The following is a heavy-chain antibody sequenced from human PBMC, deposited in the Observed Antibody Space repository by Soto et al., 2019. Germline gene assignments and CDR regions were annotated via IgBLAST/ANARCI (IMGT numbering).Heavy chain of an antibody. CDR2: ISAYNGNT. J-gene: IGHJ6*02. Sequence: ASVKVSCKASGYTFTSYGISWVRQAPGQGLEWMGWISAYNGNTNYAQKLQGRVTMTTDTSTSTAYMELRSLRSDDTAVYYCARDPAADTAMDAPYYYYYGMDVWGQGTTVIVSS. CDR3: ARDPAADTAMDAPYYYYYGMDV. CDR1: GYTFTSYG. V-gene: IGHV1-18*04. D-gene: IGHD5-18*01.